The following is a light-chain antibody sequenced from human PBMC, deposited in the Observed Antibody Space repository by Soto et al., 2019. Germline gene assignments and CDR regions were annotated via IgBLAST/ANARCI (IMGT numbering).Light chain of an antibody. Sequence: QSALTQPASVSGSPGQSITISCAGTSSDVGGYNYVSWYQQHPGKAPKLMIYDVSNRPSGVSNRFSGSKSGNTASLTISGLRADDEADYYCSSYTSSSTLVFGGGTKVTVL. J-gene: IGLJ2*01. CDR3: SSYTSSSTLV. V-gene: IGLV2-14*01. CDR1: SSDVGGYNY. CDR2: DVS.